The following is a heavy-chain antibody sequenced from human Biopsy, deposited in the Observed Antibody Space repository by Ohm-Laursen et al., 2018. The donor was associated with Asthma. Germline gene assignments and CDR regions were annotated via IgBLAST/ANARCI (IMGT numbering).Heavy chain of an antibody. J-gene: IGHJ4*02. CDR1: GFKFDEYT. D-gene: IGHD3-22*01. CDR2: ISWNSATI. CDR3: AKVRSDWVITESFDY. Sequence: RLSCAASGFKFDEYTMHWVRQAPGKGLEWVSGISWNSATIGYADSVEGRFTISRDNAKNSVFLHMDSLRPEDTAFYYCAKVRSDWVITESFDYWGQGVLVTFSS. V-gene: IGHV3-9*01.